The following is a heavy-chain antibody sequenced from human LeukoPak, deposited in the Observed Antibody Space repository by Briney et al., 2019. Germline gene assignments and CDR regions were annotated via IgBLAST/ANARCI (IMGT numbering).Heavy chain of an antibody. D-gene: IGHD4-23*01. V-gene: IGHV3-30*18. CDR3: AKDPTAGWGYGGNRHYFDY. CDR1: RFTFSSYG. J-gene: IGHJ4*02. CDR2: ISYDGSNK. Sequence: PGRSLRLSCAASRFTFSSYGMHWVRQAPGKGLEWVAVISYDGSNKYYADSVKGRFTISRDNSENTLYLQMNSLRAEDTAVYYCAKDPTAGWGYGGNRHYFDYWGQGTLVTVSS.